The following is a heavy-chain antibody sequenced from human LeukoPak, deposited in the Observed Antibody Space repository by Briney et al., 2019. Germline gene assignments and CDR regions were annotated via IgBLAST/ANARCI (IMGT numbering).Heavy chain of an antibody. V-gene: IGHV3-23*01. D-gene: IGHD6-6*01. CDR3: AKGQLVRGEFDY. CDR1: GFTFSSYA. Sequence: GGSLRLSCAASGFTFSSYAMSWVRQAPGKGLEWVSAISGSGGSTYYADSVKGRFTISRDNSKNTLYLQMNSLRAEDTAVYYYAKGQLVRGEFDYWGQGTLATVSS. J-gene: IGHJ4*02. CDR2: ISGSGGST.